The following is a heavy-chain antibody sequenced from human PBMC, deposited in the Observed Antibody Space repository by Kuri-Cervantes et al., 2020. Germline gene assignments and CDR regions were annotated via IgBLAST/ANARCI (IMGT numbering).Heavy chain of an antibody. D-gene: IGHD1-1*01. CDR2: ISWNSGII. Sequence: SLKISCAASGFTFDDYAMHWVRQVPGKGLEWVSGISWNSGIIGYADSVKGRFTISRDNAKNFLYLQISSLRAEDTALYCCARDIGLEPEGLDYWGQGTLVTVSS. CDR3: ARDIGLEPEGLDY. J-gene: IGHJ4*02. CDR1: GFTFDDYA. V-gene: IGHV3-9*01.